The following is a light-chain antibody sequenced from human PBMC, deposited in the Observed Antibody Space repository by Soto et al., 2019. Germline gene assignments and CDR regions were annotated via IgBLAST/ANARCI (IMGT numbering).Light chain of an antibody. J-gene: IGKJ1*01. CDR2: AAS. V-gene: IGKV1-39*01. CDR1: QSISSY. Sequence: DIQMTHSPSSLSASVGDRATITCRATQSISSYLKWYQQTPGKAPKLLISAASRLQSGVPSRFSASGSGTDYTLAISRLQPEDFATYYCQHSYSTPPPFGQGPKVEIK. CDR3: QHSYSTPPP.